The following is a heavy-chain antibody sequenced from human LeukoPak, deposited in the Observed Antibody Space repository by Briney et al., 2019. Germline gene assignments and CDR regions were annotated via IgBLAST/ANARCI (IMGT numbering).Heavy chain of an antibody. J-gene: IGHJ5*02. D-gene: IGHD3-9*01. V-gene: IGHV4-4*09. Sequence: PSETLSLTCTVSGGSISSYYWSWIRQPPGKGLEWIGYIYTSGSTNYNPSLKSRVTISVDTSKNQFSLKLSSVTAADTAVYYCADFDWLKNWFDPWGQGTLVTVSS. CDR1: GGSISSYY. CDR3: ADFDWLKNWFDP. CDR2: IYTSGST.